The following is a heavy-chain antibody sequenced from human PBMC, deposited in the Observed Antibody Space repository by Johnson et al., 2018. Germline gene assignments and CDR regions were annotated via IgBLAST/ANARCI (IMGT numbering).Heavy chain of an antibody. D-gene: IGHD3-22*01. V-gene: IGHV3-74*02. J-gene: IGHJ3*02. CDR1: GFTFSSYW. Sequence: VQLVQSGGGLVQPGGSLRLSCAASGFTFSSYWMHWVRQAPGKGLVWVSRIYVDGSTTHYADSVKGRFPISRDNAKNSLYLQMNSLRDEDTAVYYCARGGYYYDSSGPDDAFDIWGQGTMVTVSS. CDR2: IYVDGSTT. CDR3: ARGGYYYDSSGPDDAFDI.